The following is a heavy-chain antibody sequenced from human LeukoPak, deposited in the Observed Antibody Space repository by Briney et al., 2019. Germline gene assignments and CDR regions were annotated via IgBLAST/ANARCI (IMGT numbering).Heavy chain of an antibody. CDR3: AKFYSEVNYFDY. CDR1: GFTFSSYG. Sequence: GGSLRLSCAASGFTFSSYGMDWVRQAPGKGLEWVAVISYDGSNKYYADSVKGRFTISRDNSKNTLYLQMNSLRAEDTAVYYCAKFYSEVNYFDYWGQGTLVTVSS. CDR2: ISYDGSNK. V-gene: IGHV3-30*18. J-gene: IGHJ4*02. D-gene: IGHD3-22*01.